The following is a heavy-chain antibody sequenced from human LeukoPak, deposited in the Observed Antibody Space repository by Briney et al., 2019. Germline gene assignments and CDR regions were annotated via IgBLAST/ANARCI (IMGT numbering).Heavy chain of an antibody. Sequence: GGSLRLSCAASGFTFCSYSMNWVRQAPGKGLEWVSSISSSSSYIYYADSVKGRFTISRDNYKNTLYLQMNSLRAEDTAVYYCTRGRPYYYYMDVWGKGTTVSVSS. CDR2: ISSSSSYI. J-gene: IGHJ6*03. CDR1: GFTFCSYS. CDR3: TRGRPYYYYMDV. V-gene: IGHV3-21*01.